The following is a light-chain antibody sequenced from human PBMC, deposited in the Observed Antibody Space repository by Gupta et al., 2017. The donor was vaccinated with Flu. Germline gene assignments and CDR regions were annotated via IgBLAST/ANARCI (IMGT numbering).Light chain of an antibody. Sequence: PSSLSASVGDRVTITCRASQGIGNALGWYQQKPGKAPKRLIYAASTLQSGVPSRFSGSGSGTEFTLTISDLQPEDFATYYCRQQNSYSITFGGGTKVEIK. V-gene: IGKV1-17*02. J-gene: IGKJ4*01. CDR3: RQQNSYSIT. CDR2: AAS. CDR1: QGIGNA.